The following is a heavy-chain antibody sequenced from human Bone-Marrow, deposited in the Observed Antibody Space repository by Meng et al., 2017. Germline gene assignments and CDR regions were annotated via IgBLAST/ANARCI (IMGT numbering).Heavy chain of an antibody. J-gene: IGHJ6*02. CDR3: AREQLVVVPAATRDDYYYYGMDV. CDR2: IYYSGST. D-gene: IGHD2-2*01. CDR1: GGSISSYY. V-gene: IGHV4-59*01. Sequence: SETLSLTCTVSGGSISSYYWSWIRQPPGKGLEWIGYIYYSGSTNYNPSLKSRVTISVDTSKNQFSLKLSSVTAADTAVYYCAREQLVVVPAATRDDYYYYGMDVWGQGTTVTVSS.